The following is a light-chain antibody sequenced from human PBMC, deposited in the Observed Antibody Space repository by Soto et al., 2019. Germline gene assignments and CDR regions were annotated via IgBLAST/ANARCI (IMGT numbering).Light chain of an antibody. CDR3: MQSTQLPPT. Sequence: TVVTQTPLSLSVGPGQPAAISCKPSQSLLHITGETFLFWYLQKPGQSPQLLIYEVSTRVSGVPDRFSGSGSGTDFTLEISRVETDDVGIYYCMQSTQLPPTFGQGTRLEIK. J-gene: IGKJ5*01. CDR1: QSLLHITGETF. CDR2: EVS. V-gene: IGKV2D-29*02.